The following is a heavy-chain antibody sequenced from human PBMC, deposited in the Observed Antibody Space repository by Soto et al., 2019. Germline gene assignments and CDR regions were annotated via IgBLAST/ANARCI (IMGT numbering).Heavy chain of an antibody. J-gene: IGHJ1*01. D-gene: IGHD1-26*01. CDR1: GFTFSSYS. CDR3: ARYSGSYTDFQH. Sequence: GGSLRLSCAASGFTFSSYSMNWVRQAPGKGLEWVSSISSSSSYIYYADSVKGRFTISRDNAKNSLYLQMNSLRAEDTAVYYCARYSGSYTDFQHWGQGTLVTVSS. V-gene: IGHV3-21*01. CDR2: ISSSSSYI.